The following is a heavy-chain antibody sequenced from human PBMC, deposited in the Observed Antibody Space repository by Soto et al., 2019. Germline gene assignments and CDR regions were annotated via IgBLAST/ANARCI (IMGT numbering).Heavy chain of an antibody. D-gene: IGHD3-16*01. CDR3: ASNYAYAEGYYWYGIDV. CDR2: ISSYGSDT. Sequence: EVQLVESGGGLVLPGGSLRLSCAASGFTFSRYWMHWVRQAPGKGLVWVSRISSYGSDTHYADSVKGRFTISRDNAKNTLYLQMNSLIADDTAVYDCASNYAYAEGYYWYGIDVWGQGTTVTVSS. V-gene: IGHV3-74*01. J-gene: IGHJ6*02. CDR1: GFTFSRYW.